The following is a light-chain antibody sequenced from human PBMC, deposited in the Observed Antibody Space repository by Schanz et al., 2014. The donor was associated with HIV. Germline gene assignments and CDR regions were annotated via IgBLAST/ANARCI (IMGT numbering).Light chain of an antibody. CDR3: QSYDNSLSAVV. J-gene: IGLJ2*01. Sequence: QSALTQPASVSGSPGQSITISCTGTSSDVGSYNLVSWYQQHPGKAPKLMIYDVSNRPSGVSNRFSGSKSGNTASLAITGLQSEDEADYYCQSYDNSLSAVVFGGGTQLTVL. CDR1: SSDVGSYNL. V-gene: IGLV2-14*02. CDR2: DVS.